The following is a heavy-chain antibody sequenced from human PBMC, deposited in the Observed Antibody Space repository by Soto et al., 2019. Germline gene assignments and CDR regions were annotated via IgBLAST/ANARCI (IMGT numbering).Heavy chain of an antibody. V-gene: IGHV4-59*01. CDR2: IFHSGIT. CDR1: GGSFSNDY. CDR3: ARDRYFYDSRGYYRTLDS. Sequence: SETLSLTCFISGGSFSNDYRTWIRQSPGKGLEWIGYIFHSGITDYNPSVKSRVTISIDKSRNLFSLNLTSVTAADTAVYYCARDRYFYDSRGYYRTLDSWGQGTLVTVSS. D-gene: IGHD3-22*01. J-gene: IGHJ5*01.